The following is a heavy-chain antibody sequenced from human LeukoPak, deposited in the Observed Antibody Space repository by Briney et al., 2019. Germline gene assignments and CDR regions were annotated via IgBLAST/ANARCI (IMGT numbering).Heavy chain of an antibody. CDR1: GYTFTGYY. D-gene: IGHD5-24*01. CDR3: ARDGTGVYNLVQY. V-gene: IGHV1-2*02. CDR2: INPNSGGT. J-gene: IGHJ4*02. Sequence: EASVKLSCKASGYTFTGYYMHWVRQAPGQGLEWIGWINPNSGGTNYAQKFQGRVTMTRDTSISAVYMELSRLRSDDTAVYYCARDGTGVYNLVQYWGQGTLVTVSS.